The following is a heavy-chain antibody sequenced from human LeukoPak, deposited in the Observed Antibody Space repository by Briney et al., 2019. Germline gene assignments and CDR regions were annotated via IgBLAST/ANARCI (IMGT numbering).Heavy chain of an antibody. J-gene: IGHJ4*02. D-gene: IGHD3-22*01. Sequence: ETLSLTCAVYGGSFSGYYWSWIRQPPGKGLEWIGEINHSGSTNYNPSLKSRVTISVDTSKNQFSLKLSSVTAADTAVYYCARGKSNYYDSSGLDYWGQGTLVTVSS. CDR3: ARGKSNYYDSSGLDY. V-gene: IGHV4-34*01. CDR2: INHSGST. CDR1: GGSFSGYY.